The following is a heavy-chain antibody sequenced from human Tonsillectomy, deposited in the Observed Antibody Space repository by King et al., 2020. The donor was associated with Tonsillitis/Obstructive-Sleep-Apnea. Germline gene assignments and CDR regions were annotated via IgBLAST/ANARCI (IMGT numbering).Heavy chain of an antibody. CDR3: ARGPRGSGRNYYFYFMDV. CDR2: INETGGS. D-gene: IGHD3-10*01. J-gene: IGHJ6*03. CDR1: GGSFSGHY. V-gene: IGHV4-34*01. Sequence: VQLPQWGAGLLKPSETLSLTCAVYGGSFSGHYWTWVRQSPGKGLEWIGEINETGGSNYNRSLRSRVTMSRDTSKNQFSLKLSSVTAADTAVYYCARGPRGSGRNYYFYFMDVWGKGTTVTVSS.